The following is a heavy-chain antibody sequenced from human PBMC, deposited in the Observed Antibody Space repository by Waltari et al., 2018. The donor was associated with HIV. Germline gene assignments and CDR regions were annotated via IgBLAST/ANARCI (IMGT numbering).Heavy chain of an antibody. CDR2: MRSKANSYAT. D-gene: IGHD3-10*01. CDR1: GFTFSGSA. J-gene: IGHJ6*02. Sequence: EVQLVESGGGLVQPGGSLKLAGAASGFTFSGSAMHGGRQASGKGLRWVGRMRSKANSYATAYAASVKGRFTISRDDSKNTAYLQMNSLKTEDTAVYYCTRQGGDIYYYYYGMDVWGQGTTVTVSS. CDR3: TRQGGDIYYYYYGMDV. V-gene: IGHV3-73*01.